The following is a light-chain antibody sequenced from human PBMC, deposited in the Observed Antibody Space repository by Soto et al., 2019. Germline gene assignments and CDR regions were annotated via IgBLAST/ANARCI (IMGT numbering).Light chain of an antibody. CDR1: SSDVGGYNY. J-gene: IGLJ2*01. Sequence: QSVPTQPRSVSGSPGQSVTISCTGTSSDVGGYNYVSWYQQHPGKAPKLMIYDVSKRPSGVPDRFSGSKSGNTASLTISGLQAEDEADYYCCSYAGSYTFHVVFGGGTKLTVL. CDR3: CSYAGSYTFHVV. V-gene: IGLV2-11*01. CDR2: DVS.